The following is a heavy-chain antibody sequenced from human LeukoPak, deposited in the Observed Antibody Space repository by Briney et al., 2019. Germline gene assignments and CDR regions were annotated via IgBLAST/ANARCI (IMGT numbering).Heavy chain of an antibody. CDR1: GFTVSSNY. D-gene: IGHD1-26*01. V-gene: IGHV3-53*01. J-gene: IGHJ6*02. Sequence: GGSLRLSCAASGFTVSSNYMSWVRQAPGKGLEWVSVIYSGGSTYYADSVKGRFTTSRDNSKNTLYLQMNSLRAEDTAVYYCARRVGATHMDVWGQGTTVTVSS. CDR2: IYSGGST. CDR3: ARRVGATHMDV.